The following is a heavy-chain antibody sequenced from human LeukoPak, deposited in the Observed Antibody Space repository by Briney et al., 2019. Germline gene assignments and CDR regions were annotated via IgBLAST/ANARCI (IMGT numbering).Heavy chain of an antibody. CDR3: ARDRGLYYYGMDV. Sequence: PGGSLRLSCAASGFTFSSYWMSWVRQAPGKGLEWVANIKQDGSEKYYVDSVKGRFTISRDNAKNSLYLQMNSLRAEDTAVYYCARDRGLYYYGMDVWGQGTTVTVSS. J-gene: IGHJ6*02. CDR1: GFTFSSYW. V-gene: IGHV3-7*01. CDR2: IKQDGSEK.